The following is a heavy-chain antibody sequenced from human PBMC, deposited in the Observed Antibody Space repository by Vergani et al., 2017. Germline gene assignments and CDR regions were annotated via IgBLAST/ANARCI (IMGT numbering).Heavy chain of an antibody. CDR1: GYSFTDNY. CDR3: VRGGTFDWLST. D-gene: IGHD3-9*01. CDR2: ITPQNGGT. V-gene: IGHV1-2*02. Sequence: QVQLVQSAAEVKKPGAAVKVSCKASGYSFTDNYLHWVRQAPGQGLEWMGRITPQNGGTQYAEKFKGRVTMTRDTSITTAYMELTSLTSDDTAVYYCVRGGTFDWLSTWGQGTLVTVSS. J-gene: IGHJ5*02.